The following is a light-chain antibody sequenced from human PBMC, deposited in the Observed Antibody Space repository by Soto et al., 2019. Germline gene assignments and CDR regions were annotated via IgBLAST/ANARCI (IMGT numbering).Light chain of an antibody. CDR3: GAWDDTLNVLV. CDR2: SNK. J-gene: IGLJ2*01. CDR1: SSNIGSKS. V-gene: IGLV1-44*01. Sequence: QSVLTQPPAVSGTPGQTVTISCSGSSSNIGSKSVQWYQQLPETAPKLLIYSNKQRPSGVPDRFSGSKSGTSASLAISGLQSEDEAHYYCGAWDDTLNVLVFGGGTKLTVL.